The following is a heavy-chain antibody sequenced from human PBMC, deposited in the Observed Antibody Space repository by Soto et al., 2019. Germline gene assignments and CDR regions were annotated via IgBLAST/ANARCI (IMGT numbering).Heavy chain of an antibody. CDR1: RGSVSNGIYY. D-gene: IGHD3-3*01. J-gene: IGHJ4*01. CDR2: INHRGST. Sequence: SETLSLTCTVSRGSVSNGIYYWSWIRQPPGKGLEWIGEINHRGSTNYNPSLKSRVTISVDTSKNQFSLKLSSVTAADTAVYYCARGQLGVVMMDYWGHGTRVTVAS. CDR3: ARGQLGVVMMDY. V-gene: IGHV4-34*01.